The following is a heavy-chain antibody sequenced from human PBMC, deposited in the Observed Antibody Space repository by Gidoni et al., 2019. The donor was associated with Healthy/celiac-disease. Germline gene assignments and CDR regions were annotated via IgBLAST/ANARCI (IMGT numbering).Heavy chain of an antibody. D-gene: IGHD3-3*01. CDR1: GGSISSYY. Sequence: QVQLQVSGPGLVQPSETLSLTCPVSGGSISSYYWSWIRQPPGKGLVCIGYIYYSGSTNYDPSLKRRVTISVDTSKNQFSLKLSSVTAADTAVYYCARVPYDFWSGYYVYYGMDVWGQGTTVTVSS. J-gene: IGHJ6*02. V-gene: IGHV4-59*01. CDR2: IYYSGST. CDR3: ARVPYDFWSGYYVYYGMDV.